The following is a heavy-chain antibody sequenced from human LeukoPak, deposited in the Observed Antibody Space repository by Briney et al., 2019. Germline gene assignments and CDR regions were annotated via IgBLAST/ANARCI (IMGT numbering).Heavy chain of an antibody. CDR2: IYPGDSDI. V-gene: IGHV5-51*01. J-gene: IGHJ3*01. D-gene: IGHD6-19*01. Sequence: GESLKISCKGSGYSFTNYWIGWVRQMPEKGLEWMGIIYPGDSDIRYSPSFQGRVTISADKPTTTAHLQWSSLKVSDTAMYYCARQKAGDAFDFWGQGTMVTVSS. CDR1: GYSFTNYW. CDR3: ARQKAGDAFDF.